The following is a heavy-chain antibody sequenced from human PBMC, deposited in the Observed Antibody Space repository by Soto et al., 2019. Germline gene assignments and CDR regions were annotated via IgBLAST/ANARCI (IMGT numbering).Heavy chain of an antibody. CDR2: IYYSGST. J-gene: IGHJ3*02. CDR3: ASETTVTDAFDI. V-gene: IGHV4-59*01. D-gene: IGHD4-4*01. Sequence: QVQLQESGPGLVKPSETLSLTCTVSGGSISSYFWSWIRQPPGKGLEWIGYIYYSGSTNYNPSLKSRVTISVDPSKNQFSLKLSSVTPADTAVYYCASETTVTDAFDIWGQGTMVTVSS. CDR1: GGSISSYF.